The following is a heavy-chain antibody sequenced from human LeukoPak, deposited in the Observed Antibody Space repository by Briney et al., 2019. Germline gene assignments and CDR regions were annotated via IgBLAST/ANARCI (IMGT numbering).Heavy chain of an antibody. CDR1: GFTFSSNW. V-gene: IGHV3-7*01. CDR2: IKQDGSET. Sequence: GGSLRLSCAASGFTFSSNWMSWVRQAPGKGLEWLAKIKQDGSETCHMDSVKGRFTISSDNAKNSLYLQMNSLRAEDTAVYYCAKYTGYYFDYWGQGILVTVPS. CDR3: AKYTGYYFDY. J-gene: IGHJ4*02. D-gene: IGHD2-2*02.